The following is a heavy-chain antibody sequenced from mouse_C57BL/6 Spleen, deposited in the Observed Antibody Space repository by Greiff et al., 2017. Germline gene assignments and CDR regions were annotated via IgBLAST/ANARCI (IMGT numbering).Heavy chain of an antibody. CDR1: GFNIQDDY. J-gene: IGHJ4*01. Sequence: VPLQQSGAELVRPGVSVSFSCTASGFNIQDDYMHWVMQRPEKGLEWIGWIDSENGASEYASLLQGKATITADTYSNTAYLQLSGLTSEATAVYYCTTSNWYAMDYWGQGTSVTVAS. CDR2: IDSENGAS. V-gene: IGHV14-4*01. D-gene: IGHD2-5*01. CDR3: TTSNWYAMDY.